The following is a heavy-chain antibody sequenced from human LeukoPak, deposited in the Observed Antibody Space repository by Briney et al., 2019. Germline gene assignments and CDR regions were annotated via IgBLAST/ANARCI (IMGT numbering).Heavy chain of an antibody. D-gene: IGHD6-25*01. CDR2: IYYSGST. J-gene: IGHJ4*02. Sequence: SETLSLTCTVSGGSISSSSYYWGWIRQPPGKGLEWIGSIYYSGSTNYNPSLKSRVTISVDTSKNQFSLKLSSVTAADTAVYYCARGRLRYYFDYWGQGTLVTVSS. CDR3: ARGRLRYYFDY. V-gene: IGHV4-39*07. CDR1: GGSISSSSYY.